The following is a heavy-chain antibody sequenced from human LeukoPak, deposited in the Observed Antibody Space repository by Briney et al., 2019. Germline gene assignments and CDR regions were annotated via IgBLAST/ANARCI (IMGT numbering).Heavy chain of an antibody. D-gene: IGHD2-2*01. CDR1: GFTFSSYA. Sequence: GGSLRLSCAASGFTFSSYAMSWVRQAPGKGLEWVSAISGSGGSTYYADSVKGRFTISRDNSKNTLYLQMNSLRAEDTAVYYCAKQWKSGSTSWITRHYYYYYGMDVWGKGTTVTVSS. J-gene: IGHJ6*04. V-gene: IGHV3-23*01. CDR2: ISGSGGST. CDR3: AKQWKSGSTSWITRHYYYYYGMDV.